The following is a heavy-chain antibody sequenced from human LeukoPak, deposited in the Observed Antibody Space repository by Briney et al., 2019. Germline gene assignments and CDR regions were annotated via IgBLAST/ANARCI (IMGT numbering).Heavy chain of an antibody. CDR2: INQYGTEK. V-gene: IGHV3-7*04. J-gene: IGHJ4*02. D-gene: IGHD2-2*01. Sequence: GGSLRLSCAVSGFXFSSYWISWVRQAPGKGLEWVAKINQYGTEKYYVDSVKGRFTISRDNAKNSLYLQMNSLRAEDTAVYYCAREVREVPHWGQGTLVTVSS. CDR1: GFXFSSYW. CDR3: AREVREVPH.